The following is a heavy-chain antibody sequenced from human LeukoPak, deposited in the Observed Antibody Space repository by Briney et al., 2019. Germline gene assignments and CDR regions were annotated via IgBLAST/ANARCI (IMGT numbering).Heavy chain of an antibody. J-gene: IGHJ4*02. CDR1: GYTFTGYY. CDR2: MNPNSGNT. D-gene: IGHD6-19*01. Sequence: ASVKVSCKASGYTFTGYYMHWVRQAPGQGLEWMGWMNPNSGNTGYAQKFQGRVTMTRNTSISTAYMELSSLRSEDTAVYYCARGVSGIAVAGTYFDYWGQGTLVTVSS. V-gene: IGHV1-8*02. CDR3: ARGVSGIAVAGTYFDY.